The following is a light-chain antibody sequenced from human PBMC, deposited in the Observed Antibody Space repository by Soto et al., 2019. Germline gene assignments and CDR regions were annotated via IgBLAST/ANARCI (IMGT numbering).Light chain of an antibody. Sequence: QSVLTQPPSASGSPGQSVTISCPGTGSDVGDYNYVSWYQQHPGKAPKLMIYEVSKRPSGVPDRFSGSKSGNTASLTVSGLQAGDEANYYCSSYTGSSYVFGTGTKLTVL. J-gene: IGLJ1*01. CDR2: EVS. V-gene: IGLV2-8*01. CDR3: SSYTGSSYV. CDR1: GSDVGDYNY.